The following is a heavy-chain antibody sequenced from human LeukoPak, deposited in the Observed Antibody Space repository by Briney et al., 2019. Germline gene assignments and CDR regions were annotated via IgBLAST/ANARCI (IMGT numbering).Heavy chain of an antibody. CDR2: IAWNSGIT. CDR3: VKDIGGDVIPRRFDY. Sequence: GRSLRLSCAASGFTFDDYTMHWVRQVPGKGLEWVSGIAWNSGITGYADSVKGRFTISRDNAKNSLSLQMNSLRAEDTASYYCVKDIGGDVIPRRFDYWGQGTLVTVSS. V-gene: IGHV3-9*01. CDR1: GFTFDDYT. D-gene: IGHD3-10*01. J-gene: IGHJ4*02.